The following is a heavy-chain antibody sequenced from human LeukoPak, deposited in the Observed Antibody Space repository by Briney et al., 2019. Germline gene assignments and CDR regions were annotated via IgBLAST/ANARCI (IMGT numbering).Heavy chain of an antibody. V-gene: IGHV3-7*01. CDR2: IKQDGSEK. CDR3: ARDGVAGGFDY. J-gene: IGHJ4*02. Sequence: GGSLRLSCVASGFTFSSYWMSWVRQAPGKGLEWVANIKQDGSEKYYVDSVKGRFTISRDNAKNSLYLQMNSLRAEDTAVYYCARDGVAGGFDYWGQGILVTVSS. D-gene: IGHD6-19*01. CDR1: GFTFSSYW.